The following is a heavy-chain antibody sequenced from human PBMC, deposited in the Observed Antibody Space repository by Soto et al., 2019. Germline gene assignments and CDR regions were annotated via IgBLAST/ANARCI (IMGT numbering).Heavy chain of an antibody. CDR2: VNSDGSST. J-gene: IGHJ4*02. D-gene: IGHD6-6*01. CDR3: ARGLYRVSSATTGH. Sequence: EVQLMESGGGLVQPGGSLRLSCAASGFTFSSYWMHWVRQAPGKGLVWVSRVNSDGSSTSYADSVKGRFTISRDNAKSTLYLQMDSLGAEDTAVYYCARGLYRVSSATTGHWGQGTLVTVSS. CDR1: GFTFSSYW. V-gene: IGHV3-74*01.